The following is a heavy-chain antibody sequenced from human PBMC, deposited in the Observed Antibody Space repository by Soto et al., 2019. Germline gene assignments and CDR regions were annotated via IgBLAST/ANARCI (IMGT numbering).Heavy chain of an antibody. J-gene: IGHJ5*02. V-gene: IGHV4-39*01. Sequence: QLQLQESGPGLVKPSETLSLTCTVSGGSISSSSYYWGWIRQPPGKGLEWIGSIYYSGSTYYNPSLKSRVTISVDTSKNQFSLKLSSVTAADTAVYYCARSVVAAARTKRWFDPWGQGTLVTVSS. CDR3: ARSVVAAARTKRWFDP. CDR2: IYYSGST. D-gene: IGHD2-15*01. CDR1: GGSISSSSYY.